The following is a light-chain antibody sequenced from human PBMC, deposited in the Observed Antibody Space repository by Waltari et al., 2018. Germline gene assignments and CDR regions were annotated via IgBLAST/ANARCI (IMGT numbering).Light chain of an antibody. CDR2: DAS. Sequence: IQMPQSPSSLSASIGDRVTITCRTSKDIRKNLSWFQERPGKAPKLLIYDASNLEAGVPSRFSGTASGTDFSLTISSLQPEDSATYYCQHYNNLPYTFSRGTKLQIK. CDR3: QHYNNLPYT. J-gene: IGKJ2*01. V-gene: IGKV1-33*01. CDR1: KDIRKN.